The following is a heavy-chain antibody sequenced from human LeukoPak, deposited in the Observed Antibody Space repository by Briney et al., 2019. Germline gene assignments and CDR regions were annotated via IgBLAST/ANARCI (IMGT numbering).Heavy chain of an antibody. Sequence: GGSLRLSCAASGFTFSRYAMYWVRQAPGKGLEWVAVISYDGSNKYYADSVKGRFTISRDNSKNTVYLQMNSLRAEDTAVYYCARGKYGGYFIDYWGQGTLVTVSS. CDR1: GFTFSRYA. V-gene: IGHV3-30-3*01. J-gene: IGHJ4*02. CDR2: ISYDGSNK. D-gene: IGHD5-12*01. CDR3: ARGKYGGYFIDY.